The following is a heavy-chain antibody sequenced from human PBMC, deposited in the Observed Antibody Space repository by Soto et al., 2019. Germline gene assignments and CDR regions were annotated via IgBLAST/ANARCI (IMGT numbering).Heavy chain of an antibody. Sequence: GGSLRLSCAASGFTFSDYYMSWIRQAPGKGLEWVSYISSSSSYTNYADSVKGRFTISRDDAKNSLYLQMNSLRAEDTAVYYCARVIRAHYYDSSAPDYWGKGTPGTVS. D-gene: IGHD3-22*01. CDR1: GFTFSDYY. CDR3: ARVIRAHYYDSSAPDY. V-gene: IGHV3-11*06. CDR2: ISSSSSYT. J-gene: IGHJ4*02.